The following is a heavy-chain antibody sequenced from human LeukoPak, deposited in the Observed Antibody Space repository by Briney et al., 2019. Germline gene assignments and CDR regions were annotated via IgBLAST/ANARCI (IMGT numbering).Heavy chain of an antibody. V-gene: IGHV3-11*01. Sequence: GGSLRLSCAASGFTFSDYAMSWIRQAPGQGLEWVTYISRSGDTIDYADSVKGRFSISRDNAKNSLYLQMNSLRAEDTAVYYCAGYHWNSGVVYWGQGTLVTVSS. D-gene: IGHD1-7*01. CDR2: ISRSGDTI. CDR1: GFTFSDYA. CDR3: AGYHWNSGVVY. J-gene: IGHJ4*02.